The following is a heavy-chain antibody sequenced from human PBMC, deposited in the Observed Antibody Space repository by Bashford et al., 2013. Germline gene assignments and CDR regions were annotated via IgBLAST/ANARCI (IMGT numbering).Heavy chain of an antibody. J-gene: IGHJ5*02. CDR2: IYTSGNT. Sequence: SETLSLTCTVSGGSISSFYWSWIRQPAGKGLEWIGNIYTSGNTNYNPSLKSRVTMSVDRSRNQYSLKLSSVTAADTAVYYCVRYRGVLAGGFDPWGQGTLVTVSS. V-gene: IGHV4-4*07. D-gene: IGHD3-10*01. CDR3: VRYRGVLAGGFDP. CDR1: GGSISSFY.